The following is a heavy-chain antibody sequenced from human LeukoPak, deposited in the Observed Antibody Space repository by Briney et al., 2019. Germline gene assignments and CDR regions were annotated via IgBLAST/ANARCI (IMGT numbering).Heavy chain of an antibody. CDR3: ARAAPYYYDSSGYSAFDS. CDR2: ICSTSSTI. D-gene: IGHD3-22*01. V-gene: IGHV3-48*02. CDR1: GFTFRSYS. J-gene: IGHJ3*02. Sequence: PGGTLRLSCAASGFTFRSYSMHWVRQAPGKGLEWVSYICSTSSTIYYADSVKGRFTISRDNAKNSLYLQMNSLRDEDTAVYYCARAAPYYYDSSGYSAFDSWGQGTMVTVSA.